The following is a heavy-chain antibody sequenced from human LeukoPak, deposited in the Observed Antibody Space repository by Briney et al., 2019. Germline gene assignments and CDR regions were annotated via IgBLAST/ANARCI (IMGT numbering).Heavy chain of an antibody. CDR2: IYHSGST. V-gene: IGHV4-4*02. CDR1: GGSISSSNW. Sequence: NPSETLSLTCAVSGGSISSSNWWSWVRQPPGKGLEWIGEIYHSGSTNYNPSLKSRVTISVDKSKNQFSLKLSSVTAADTAVYYCARVARITMVRGVIRAYLYYYMDVWGKGTTVTVSS. J-gene: IGHJ6*03. D-gene: IGHD3-10*01. CDR3: ARVARITMVRGVIRAYLYYYMDV.